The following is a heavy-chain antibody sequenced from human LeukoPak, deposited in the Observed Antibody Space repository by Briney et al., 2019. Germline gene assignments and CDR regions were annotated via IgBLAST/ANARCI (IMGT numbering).Heavy chain of an antibody. CDR2: IYHSGST. J-gene: IGHJ6*02. V-gene: IGHV4-4*02. D-gene: IGHD3-22*01. CDR1: GGSISSSNW. Sequence: SSETLSLTCTVSGGSISSSNWWSWVRQPPGKGLEWIGEIYHSGSTNYNPSLKSRVTISVDTSKNQFSLKLSSVTAADTAVYYCARDTYYYDSSGYYPDKTYYYYYYGMDVWGQGTTVTVSS. CDR3: ARDTYYYDSSGYYPDKTYYYYYYGMDV.